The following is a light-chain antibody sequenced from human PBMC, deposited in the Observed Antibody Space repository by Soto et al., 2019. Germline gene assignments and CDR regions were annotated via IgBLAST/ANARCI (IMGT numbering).Light chain of an antibody. CDR3: QSHDSSLSGYV. J-gene: IGLJ1*01. V-gene: IGLV1-40*01. CDR1: SSNIGAGYD. Sequence: QSALTQPPSVSGAPGQRVTISCTGSSSNIGAGYDVHWYQQLPGTAPKLLIYGNSNRPSGVPDRFSGSKSGTSASLAITGLQAEDEADYYCQSHDSSLSGYVFETGTKVTVL. CDR2: GNS.